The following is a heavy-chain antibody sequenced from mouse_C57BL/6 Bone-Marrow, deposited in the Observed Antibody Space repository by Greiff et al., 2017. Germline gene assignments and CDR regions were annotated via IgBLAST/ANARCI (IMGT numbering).Heavy chain of an antibody. CDR2: IDPSDSYT. J-gene: IGHJ2*01. V-gene: IGHV1-50*01. CDR3: AMAVEYYFDY. CDR1: GYTFTSYW. Sequence: VQLQQPGAELVKPGASVKLSCKASGYTFTSYWMQWVKQRPGQGLEWIGEIDPSDSYTNYNQKFKGKATLTVDTSSSTAYMQLSSLTSEDSAGYYCAMAVEYYFDYWGQGTTLTVSS. D-gene: IGHD1-1*02.